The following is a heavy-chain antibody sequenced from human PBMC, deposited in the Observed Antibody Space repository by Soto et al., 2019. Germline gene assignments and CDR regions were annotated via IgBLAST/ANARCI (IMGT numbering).Heavy chain of an antibody. V-gene: IGHV3-7*03. CDR2: IKTDGSEK. CDR3: TRDGSPFALDV. J-gene: IGHJ6*02. Sequence: EVQLVESGGGLVQPGGSLRLSCAASGFSFSTYWMSWVRQAPGKGLEWVANIKTDGSEKYYMDSVRGRFTTSSDNARNFFYLQMNRLTGADTAVYYCTRDGSPFALDVWGLGTSVTVSS. CDR1: GFSFSTYW.